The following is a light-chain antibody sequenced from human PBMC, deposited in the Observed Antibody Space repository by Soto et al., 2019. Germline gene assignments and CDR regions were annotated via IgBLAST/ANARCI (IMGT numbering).Light chain of an antibody. J-gene: IGLJ2*01. CDR2: EVS. CDR3: CSYAGSSTLV. Sequence: QSALTQPASVSGSPGQSITISCTGTSSDVGSYNLVSWYQQHPGKAPKLMIYEVSKRPSGVSNRFSASKSGNTASLTISGLQAEDEADYYCCSYAGSSTLVFGGGTQLTVL. CDR1: SSDVGSYNL. V-gene: IGLV2-23*02.